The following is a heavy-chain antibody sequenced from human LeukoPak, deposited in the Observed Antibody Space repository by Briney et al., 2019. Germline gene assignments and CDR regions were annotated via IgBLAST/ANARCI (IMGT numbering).Heavy chain of an antibody. J-gene: IGHJ5*02. D-gene: IGHD2-15*01. CDR2: ITSSSSTK. Sequence: PGGSLRLSCAASGFVISRYSLNWVRQAPGKGLEWLSYITSSSSTKYYADSVKGRFTISRDNAKNSLYLQMNSLRAEDTAVYYCARGGSYYNWFDPWGQGTLVTVSS. V-gene: IGHV3-48*04. CDR3: ARGGSYYNWFDP. CDR1: GFVISRYS.